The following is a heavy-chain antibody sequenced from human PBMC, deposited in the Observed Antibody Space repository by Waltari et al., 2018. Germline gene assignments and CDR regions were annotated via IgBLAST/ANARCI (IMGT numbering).Heavy chain of an antibody. Sequence: QLQLVESGGGVVPPGGSLILSFAGSGFRFSASALHWVRQSPGRGLDWVAVISYDGTQKYFADSVRGRFTISRDNSKNIFYLQMDSLRNDDTGVYYCTRDEGFYYYYGLDVWGQGTTVNVSS. J-gene: IGHJ6*02. CDR1: GFRFSASA. V-gene: IGHV3-30-3*01. CDR2: ISYDGTQK. CDR3: TRDEGFYYYYGLDV.